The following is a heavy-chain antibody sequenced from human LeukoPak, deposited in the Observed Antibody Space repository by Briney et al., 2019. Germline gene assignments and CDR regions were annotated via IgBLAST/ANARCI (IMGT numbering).Heavy chain of an antibody. Sequence: PGGSLRLSCAASGLTFSSYGMHWVRQAPGKGLEWVAVISYDGTIRNYADSVKGRFTISRDNSKNTLYLQMNSLTAEDTALYYCAKGGGSSTTCYLANPWGQGTLVTVSS. V-gene: IGHV3-30*18. CDR1: GLTFSSYG. J-gene: IGHJ5*02. CDR2: ISYDGTIR. D-gene: IGHD2-2*01. CDR3: AKGGGSSTTCYLANP.